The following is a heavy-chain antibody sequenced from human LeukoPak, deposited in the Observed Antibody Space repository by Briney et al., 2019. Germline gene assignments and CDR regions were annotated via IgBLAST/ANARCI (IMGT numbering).Heavy chain of an antibody. CDR2: ICNTGNA. CDR3: SRGAMTAKPADF. J-gene: IGHJ4*02. D-gene: IGHD2-2*01. Sequence: PSETLSLTCSVSGVPINSRDYYWNWIRQPPGKGLEWIPSICNTGNAYSNPSLQSLDTIFVVTSSYYFSLTLSSVTAADTALYFCSRGAMTAKPADFWGQGTLV. V-gene: IGHV4-39*01. CDR1: GVPINSRDYY.